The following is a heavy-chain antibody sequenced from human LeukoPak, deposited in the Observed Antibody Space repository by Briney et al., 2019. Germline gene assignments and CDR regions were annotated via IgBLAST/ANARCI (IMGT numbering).Heavy chain of an antibody. CDR1: GFTFSSYW. D-gene: IGHD2-21*02. Sequence: GGSLRLSCAASGFTFSSYWMTWVRQAPGKGLEWVANIKQDGSEKYYMDSVKGRFTISRDNAKNSLYLQMNSLKTEDTAVYYCTRDICGGDCEDAFDIWGQGTMVTVSS. CDR3: TRDICGGDCEDAFDI. CDR2: IKQDGSEK. J-gene: IGHJ3*02. V-gene: IGHV3-7*03.